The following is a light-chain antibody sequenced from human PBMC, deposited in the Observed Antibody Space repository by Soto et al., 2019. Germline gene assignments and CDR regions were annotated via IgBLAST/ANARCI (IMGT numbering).Light chain of an antibody. CDR3: QQFNAYPLT. J-gene: IGKJ4*01. V-gene: IGKV1-9*01. Sequence: DIQLTQSPSFLSASVGDRVTISCRASQGISDYLAWYQQKPGKAPKLLIYGSSTLQSGVPSRFSGSASGTEFTLTISSLQPEDFATYFCQQFNAYPLTFGGGTKLEIK. CDR1: QGISDY. CDR2: GSS.